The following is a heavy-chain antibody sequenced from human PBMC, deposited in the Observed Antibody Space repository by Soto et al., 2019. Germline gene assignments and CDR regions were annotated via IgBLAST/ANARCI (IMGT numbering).Heavy chain of an antibody. Sequence: QVQLVQSGAEVKKPGSSVKVSCKASGGTFSSYAISWVRQAPGQGLEWMGGIIPIFGTANYAQKFQGRVTITADKSTSTAYMELSSLGSEDTAVYFCAQGELRIAARLYYYYGMDVWGQGTTVTVSS. V-gene: IGHV1-69*06. CDR2: IIPIFGTA. CDR1: GGTFSSYA. J-gene: IGHJ6*02. D-gene: IGHD6-6*01. CDR3: AQGELRIAARLYYYYGMDV.